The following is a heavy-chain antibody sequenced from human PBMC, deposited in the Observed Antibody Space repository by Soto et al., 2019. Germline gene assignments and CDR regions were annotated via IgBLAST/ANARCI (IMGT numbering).Heavy chain of an antibody. J-gene: IGHJ4*02. D-gene: IGHD6-19*01. Sequence: QVQLVQSGAEEKKPGATVKGSCKASGYTFTTYAMHWVRQAAGQRLEWMGWINAGNGNTKYSQKFQGSVTITRDTSASTAYMELSRLRSEDTAVYYCARAVAVPADFDYWGQGTLVTVSS. CDR3: ARAVAVPADFDY. CDR2: INAGNGNT. CDR1: GYTFTTYA. V-gene: IGHV1-3*05.